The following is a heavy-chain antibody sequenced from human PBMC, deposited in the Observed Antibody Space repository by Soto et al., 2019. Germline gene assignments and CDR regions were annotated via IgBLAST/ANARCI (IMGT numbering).Heavy chain of an antibody. V-gene: IGHV3-48*02. CDR2: ITTSSHTI. D-gene: IGHD5-18*01. Sequence: PSETLSLSCAASGFTFSSYSMDWVRQAPGQGLEWISYITTSSHTIYYADSVRGRFTISRDNAKNSLFLQMNSLRDEDTAVYYCARHGIQVSHDVWGQGTTVTVSS. J-gene: IGHJ6*02. CDR1: GFTFSSYS. CDR3: ARHGIQVSHDV.